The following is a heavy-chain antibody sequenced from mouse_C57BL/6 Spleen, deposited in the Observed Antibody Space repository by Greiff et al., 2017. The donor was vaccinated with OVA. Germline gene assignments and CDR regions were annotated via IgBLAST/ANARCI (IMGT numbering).Heavy chain of an antibody. CDR1: GYTFTSYW. CDR2: IDPSDSET. D-gene: IGHD4-1*01. V-gene: IGHV1-52*01. J-gene: IGHJ4*01. CDR3: ARGVLTGTNAMDY. Sequence: VQGVESGAELVRPGSSVKLSCKASGYTFTSYWMHWVKQRPIQGLEWIGNIDPSDSETHYNQKFKDKATLTVDKSSSTAYMQLSSLTSEDSAVYYCARGVLTGTNAMDYWGQGTSVTVSS.